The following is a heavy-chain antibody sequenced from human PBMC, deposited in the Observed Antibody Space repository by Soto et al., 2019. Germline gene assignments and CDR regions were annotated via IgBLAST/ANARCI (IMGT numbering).Heavy chain of an antibody. CDR1: GFTFNTYA. D-gene: IGHD1-1*01. V-gene: IGHV3-23*01. CDR3: AKDLAATATGDSFDI. J-gene: IGHJ3*02. CDR2: VTNSGSNT. Sequence: LSLFYADSGFTFNTYAITWVRQPIGKGLERVSSVTNSGSNTYHADSVKGRFTISRDNSKNMLFLQMNSLRAEDTALYYCAKDLAATATGDSFDIWGQGTMVTVSS.